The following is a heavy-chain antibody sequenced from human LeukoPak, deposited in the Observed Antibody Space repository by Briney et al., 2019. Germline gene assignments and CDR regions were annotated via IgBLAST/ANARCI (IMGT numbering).Heavy chain of an antibody. V-gene: IGHV4-59*01. CDR3: ARAGPENLNWRYYIDF. CDR1: GDSINKYF. D-gene: IGHD1-1*01. Sequence: SGTLSLTCSVSGDSINKYFWSWLRQSPGKGLEWIGYISHDGNTNYHPSLKGRVTISLDKSNNQFSLRLNSVTAADTAVYYCARAGPENLNWRYYIDFWGQGILVTVSS. CDR2: ISHDGNT. J-gene: IGHJ4*02.